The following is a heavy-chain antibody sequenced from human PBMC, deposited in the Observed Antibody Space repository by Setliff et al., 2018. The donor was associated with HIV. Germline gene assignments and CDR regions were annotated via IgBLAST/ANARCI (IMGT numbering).Heavy chain of an antibody. CDR2: IKSKTDGGTT. V-gene: IGHV3-15*01. CDR1: GFTFTNAW. D-gene: IGHD5-18*01. Sequence: GGSLRLSCAASGFTFTNAWMSWVRQAPGKGLEWVGRIKSKTDGGTTDFAAPVKGRFTISRDDSKNTLCLQMNSLKTEDTAIYYCTTARLQLWSEYFQHWGQGNLVTVSS. J-gene: IGHJ1*01. CDR3: TTARLQLWSEYFQH.